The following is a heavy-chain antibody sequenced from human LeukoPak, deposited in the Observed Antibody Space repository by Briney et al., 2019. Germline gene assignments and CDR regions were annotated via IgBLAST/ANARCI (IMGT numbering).Heavy chain of an antibody. D-gene: IGHD6-13*01. CDR1: GFTFSSYA. J-gene: IGHJ4*02. V-gene: IGHV3-23*01. CDR2: LVDSGGNT. CDR3: AKDREGSSWYYFDY. Sequence: GGSLRLSCAASGFTFSSYAMTWVRQAPGKGLEWVSTLVDSGGNTYYADSVKGRFTISRDNSKNTLYLQMDGLRAEDTAVYYCAKDREGSSWYYFDYWGQGTLVTVSS.